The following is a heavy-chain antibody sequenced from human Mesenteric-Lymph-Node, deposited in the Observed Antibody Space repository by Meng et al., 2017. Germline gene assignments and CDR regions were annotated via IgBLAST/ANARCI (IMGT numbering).Heavy chain of an antibody. D-gene: IGHD6-13*01. CDR2: ISAYNGNT. CDR1: GGTFSSYA. V-gene: IGHV1-18*01. CDR3: ARDDSGYRPLSDP. J-gene: IGHJ5*02. Sequence: ASVKVSCKASGGTFSSYAISWVRQAPGQGLEWMGWISAYNGNTNYAQKLQGRVTMTTDTSTSTAYMELRSLRSDDTAVYYCARDDSGYRPLSDPWGQGTLVTVSS.